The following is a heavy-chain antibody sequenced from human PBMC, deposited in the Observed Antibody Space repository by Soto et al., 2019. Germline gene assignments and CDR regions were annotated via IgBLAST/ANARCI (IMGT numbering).Heavy chain of an antibody. J-gene: IGHJ6*02. CDR2: TYYRSKWYN. V-gene: IGHV6-1*01. Sequence: SQTLSLTCAISGDSVSANRGAWNWIRQSPSRGLEWLGRTYYRSKWYNDYAVSVKSRITINPDTSKNQFSLQLNSVTPEDTAVYYCARGLVRGAYYYYGMDVWGQGTTVTVSS. CDR1: GDSVSANRGA. CDR3: ARGLVRGAYYYYGMDV. D-gene: IGHD1-1*01.